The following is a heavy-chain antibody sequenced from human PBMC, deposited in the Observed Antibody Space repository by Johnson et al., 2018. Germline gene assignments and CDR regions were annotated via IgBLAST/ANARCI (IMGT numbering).Heavy chain of an antibody. D-gene: IGHD3-16*01. J-gene: IGHJ2*01. CDR1: GGSISSYY. CDR3: ARARGRQGGLLDWYFDL. V-gene: IGHV4-59*01. CDR2: IYYSGSP. Sequence: QVQLQESGPGLVKPSETLSLTCTVSGGSISSYYWSWIRQPPGKGLEWIGYIYYSGSPNYNPSLKSRVTISVDTSKNQFSLKLSSVTPADTAVYYCARARGRQGGLLDWYFDLWGRGTLVTVSS.